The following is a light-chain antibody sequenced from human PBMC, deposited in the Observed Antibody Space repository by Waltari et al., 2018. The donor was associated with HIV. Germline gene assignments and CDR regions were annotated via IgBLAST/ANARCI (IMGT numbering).Light chain of an antibody. CDR1: NIGSKS. J-gene: IGLJ3*02. CDR3: QVWDSSSDHPRV. Sequence: SYVLTQPPSVSVAPGKTARITCGGNNIGSKSVHWTQQKPGQAPVLVIYADSDRPSGIPERFSGSNSGNTATLTISRVEAGDEADYYCQVWDSSSDHPRVFGGGTKLTVL. CDR2: ADS. V-gene: IGLV3-21*04.